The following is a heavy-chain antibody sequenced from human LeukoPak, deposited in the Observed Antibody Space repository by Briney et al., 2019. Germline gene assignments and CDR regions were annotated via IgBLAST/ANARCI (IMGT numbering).Heavy chain of an antibody. CDR1: GLSFSNFA. Sequence: GGSLRLSCVASGLSFSNFAMHWVRQAPGKGLECLAAISDNGGTIYYSTSVKGRFTISRDNSKNTLYLQMGSLRPEDMAVYFCVEGGYGYTYNYNWFDSWGQGTLVTVSS. J-gene: IGHJ5*01. CDR3: VEGGYGYTYNYNWFDS. V-gene: IGHV3-64*01. CDR2: ISDNGGTI. D-gene: IGHD1-1*01.